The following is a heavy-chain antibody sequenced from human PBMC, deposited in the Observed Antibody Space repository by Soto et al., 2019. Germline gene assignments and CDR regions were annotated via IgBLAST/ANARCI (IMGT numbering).Heavy chain of an antibody. J-gene: IGHJ4*02. CDR2: INSDGSST. V-gene: IGHV3-74*01. D-gene: IGHD3-16*02. CDR3: ASLTRGHSYDYIWGSYRYFDY. CDR1: GFTFSSYW. Sequence: GGSLRLSCAASGFTFSSYWMHWVRQAPGKGLVWVSRINSDGSSTSYADSVKGRFTISRDNAKNTLYLQMNSLRAEDTAVYYCASLTRGHSYDYIWGSYRYFDYWGQGTLVTAPQ.